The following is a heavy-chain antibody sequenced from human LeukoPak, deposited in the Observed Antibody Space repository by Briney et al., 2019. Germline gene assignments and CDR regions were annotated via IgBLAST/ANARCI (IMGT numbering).Heavy chain of an antibody. CDR1: GFTFDDYA. D-gene: IGHD3-10*01. CDR3: AKDRLWLGIPRGGGGFDY. CDR2: ISWNSGSI. Sequence: GGSLRLSCAASGFTFDDYAIHGVRQAPGRGLEWVSGISWNSGSIGYADSVKGRFTISRDNAKNSMYMQMNSMRAEDTDLYYCAKDRLWLGIPRGGGGFDYWGQRTLVTVSS. J-gene: IGHJ4*02. V-gene: IGHV3-9*01.